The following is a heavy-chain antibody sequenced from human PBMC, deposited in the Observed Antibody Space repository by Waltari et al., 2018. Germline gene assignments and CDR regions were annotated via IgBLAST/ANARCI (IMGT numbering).Heavy chain of an antibody. CDR1: GFSPSTSGMR. Sequence: QVTLKESGPALVKPTQTLTLTCTFSGFSPSTSGMRVSWIRQPPGKALEWLARIDWDDDKFYSTSLKTRLTISKDTSKNQVVLTMTNMDPVDTATYYCARVAAADSGLDYWGQGTLVTVSS. J-gene: IGHJ4*02. D-gene: IGHD6-13*01. CDR2: IDWDDDK. CDR3: ARVAAADSGLDY. V-gene: IGHV2-70*04.